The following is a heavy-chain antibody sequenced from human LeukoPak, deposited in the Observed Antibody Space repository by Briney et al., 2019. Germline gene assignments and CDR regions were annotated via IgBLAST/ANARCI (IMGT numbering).Heavy chain of an antibody. J-gene: IGHJ4*02. CDR1: GYTFTSYG. V-gene: IGHV1-18*01. CDR3: ARDRGVGSSSWYSFDY. CDR2: ISAYNGNT. D-gene: IGHD6-13*01. Sequence: GASVKVSCKPSGYTFTSYGISWVRQAPGQGLEWMGWISAYNGNTNYAQKLQGRVTMTTDTSTSTAYMELRSLRSDDTAVYYCARDRGVGSSSWYSFDYWGQGTLVTVSS.